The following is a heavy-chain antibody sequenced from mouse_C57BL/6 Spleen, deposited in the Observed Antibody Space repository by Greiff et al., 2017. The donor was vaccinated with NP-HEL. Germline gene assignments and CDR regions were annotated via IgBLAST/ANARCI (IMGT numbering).Heavy chain of an antibody. CDR3: TTRGDGYDGRFDY. J-gene: IGHJ2*01. Sequence: VHVKQSGAELVRPGASVKLSCTASGFNIKDDYMHWVKQRPEQGLEWIGGIDPENGDTEYASKFQGKATITADTSSNTAYLQLSSLTSEDTAVYYCTTRGDGYDGRFDYWGQGTTLTVSS. CDR2: IDPENGDT. CDR1: GFNIKDDY. V-gene: IGHV14-4*01. D-gene: IGHD2-2*01.